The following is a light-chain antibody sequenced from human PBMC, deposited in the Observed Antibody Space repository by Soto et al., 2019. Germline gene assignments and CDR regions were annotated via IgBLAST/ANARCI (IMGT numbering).Light chain of an antibody. J-gene: IGLJ1*01. CDR3: AAWDDSLNGYV. Sequence: QCVRTQPPSGSGVAGGGVTISCSGGSSNIGTNAVNWYQQLPGTAPKLLIYNNNQRPSGVPDRFSGSKSGTSASLAISGLQSEDEADYYCAAWDDSLNGYVFGTGTKVTVL. CDR1: SSNIGTNA. V-gene: IGLV1-44*01. CDR2: NNN.